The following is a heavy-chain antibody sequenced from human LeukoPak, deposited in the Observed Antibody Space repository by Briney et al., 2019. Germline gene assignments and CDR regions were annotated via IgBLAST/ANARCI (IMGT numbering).Heavy chain of an antibody. CDR1: GFTVSSNY. CDR2: IYSGGST. D-gene: IGHD3-10*01. Sequence: GGSLRLSCAASGFTVSSNYMSWVRQAPGKGLEWVSVIYSGGSTYYADSVKGRFTISRDNSKNTLYLQMNSLRAEDTAVYYCAKDGLLWFGELYYFDYWGQGTLVTVSS. CDR3: AKDGLLWFGELYYFDY. J-gene: IGHJ4*02. V-gene: IGHV3-53*01.